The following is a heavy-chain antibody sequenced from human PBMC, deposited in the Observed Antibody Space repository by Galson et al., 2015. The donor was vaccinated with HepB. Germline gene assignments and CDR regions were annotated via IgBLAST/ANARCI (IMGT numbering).Heavy chain of an antibody. CDR2: ISYDGSNK. D-gene: IGHD2-2*02. CDR1: GFTFSSYA. V-gene: IGHV3-30-3*01. J-gene: IGHJ4*02. CDR3: ARDPDPYCSSTSCYTGGTDY. Sequence: SLRLSCAASGFTFSSYAMHWVRQAPGKGLEWVAVISYDGSNKYYADSVKGRFTISRDNSKNTLYLQMNSLRAEDTAVYYCARDPDPYCSSTSCYTGGTDYWSQGTLVTASS.